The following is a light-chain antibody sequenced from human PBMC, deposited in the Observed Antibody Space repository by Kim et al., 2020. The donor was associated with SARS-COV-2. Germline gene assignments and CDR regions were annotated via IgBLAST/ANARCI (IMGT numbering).Light chain of an antibody. CDR1: NGGSKI. Sequence: SVALGQTSSITCGENNGGSKIVPWYPQKPGQAPVLVIYRDSNRPSGIPERFSGSNSGNTATLTISRAQAGDEADYYCQVWDSSTWVFGGGTQLTVL. CDR3: QVWDSSTWV. CDR2: RDS. J-gene: IGLJ3*02. V-gene: IGLV3-9*01.